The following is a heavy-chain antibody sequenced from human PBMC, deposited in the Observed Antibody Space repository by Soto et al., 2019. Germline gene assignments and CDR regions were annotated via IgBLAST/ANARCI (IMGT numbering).Heavy chain of an antibody. V-gene: IGHV1-69*06. J-gene: IGHJ3*02. CDR2: TIPVFNTA. D-gene: IGHD3-10*01. CDR1: GGTLSDHG. Sequence: QVQLEQSGAEVKKPGSSVKVSCKASGGTLSDHGVAWLRQAPGQGLEWMGGTIPVFNTAKYAQKFQGRVTVTADKFTNIAYMELSSLRSEDTALYFCARGVHGSGNYYTGPSAFDIWGQGTMVIVSS. CDR3: ARGVHGSGNYYTGPSAFDI.